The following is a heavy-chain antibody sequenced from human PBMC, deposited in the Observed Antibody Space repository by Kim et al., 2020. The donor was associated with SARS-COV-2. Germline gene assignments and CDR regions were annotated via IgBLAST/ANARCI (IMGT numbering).Heavy chain of an antibody. J-gene: IGHJ4*02. Sequence: GGSLRLSCAASGFTFSNYAINWVRQAPGKGLEWVSAISRGGDYILYADSVKCRFIISRDNSRNTVSLQMNSLRAEDTALYYVATWITSFDYWGQGTPVTV. CDR3: ATWITSFDY. D-gene: IGHD2-2*03. CDR1: GFTFSNYA. V-gene: IGHV3-23*01. CDR2: ISRGGDYI.